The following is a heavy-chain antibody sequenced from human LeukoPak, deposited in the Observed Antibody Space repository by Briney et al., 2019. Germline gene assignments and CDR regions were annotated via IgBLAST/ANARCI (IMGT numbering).Heavy chain of an antibody. J-gene: IGHJ6*03. D-gene: IGHD3-22*01. V-gene: IGHV1-2*02. CDR1: GYTFTGYY. Sequence: ASVKVSCKASGYTFTGYYMHWVRQAPGQGLEWMGWINPNSGGTNYAQKFQGRVTMTRDTSISTAYMELSRLRSDDTAAYYCAIFPYYYDSSGPYYYYYYMDVWGKGTTVTVSS. CDR3: AIFPYYYDSSGPYYYYYYMDV. CDR2: INPNSGGT.